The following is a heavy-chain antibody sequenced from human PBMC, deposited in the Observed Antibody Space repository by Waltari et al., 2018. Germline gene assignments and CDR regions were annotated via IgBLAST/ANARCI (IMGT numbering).Heavy chain of an antibody. CDR3: ARGTHYSFEY. V-gene: IGHV3-30*02. J-gene: IGHJ4*02. CDR1: GFRFSSYG. Sequence: QVQLVESGGGVVQPGGSLRLSCAVSGFRFSSYGMHWVRQAPGKGLEWVAFIQVDAINKYYADSLKGRFTVSRDDSENALYLQMNSLRGDDTAVYYCARGTHYSFEYWGLGTLVTVSS. CDR2: IQVDAINK.